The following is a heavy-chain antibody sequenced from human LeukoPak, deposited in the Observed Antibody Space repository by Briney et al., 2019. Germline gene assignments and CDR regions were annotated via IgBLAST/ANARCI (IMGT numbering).Heavy chain of an antibody. CDR2: ISSSSSYI. CDR1: GLTFSSYS. CDR3: ARDHSGWYYFDY. D-gene: IGHD6-19*01. J-gene: IGHJ4*02. V-gene: IGHV3-21*01. Sequence: PGGSLRLSCAASGLTFSSYSMNWVRQAPGKGLEWVSSISSSSSYIYYADSVKGRFTISRDNAKNSLYLQMNSLRAEDTAVYYCARDHSGWYYFDYWGQGTLVTVSS.